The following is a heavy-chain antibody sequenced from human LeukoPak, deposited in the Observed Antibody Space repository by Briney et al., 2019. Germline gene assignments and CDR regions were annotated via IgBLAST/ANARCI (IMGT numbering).Heavy chain of an antibody. D-gene: IGHD3-10*01. V-gene: IGHV1-2*02. CDR1: GYTFTSYA. J-gene: IGHJ6*03. CDR2: INPNSGGT. Sequence: GASVKVSCKASGYTFTSYAMNWVRQAPGQGLEWMGWINPNSGGTNYAQKFQGRVTMTRDTSISTAYMELSRLRSDDTAVYYCARDHVDYYGSGSYSYYYYYMDVWGKGTTVTVSS. CDR3: ARDHVDYYGSGSYSYYYYYMDV.